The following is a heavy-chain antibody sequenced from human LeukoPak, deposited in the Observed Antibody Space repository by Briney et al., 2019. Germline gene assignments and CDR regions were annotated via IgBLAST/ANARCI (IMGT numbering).Heavy chain of an antibody. J-gene: IGHJ3*02. Sequence: KPSETLSLTCTVSGGSISSYYWSWIRQPPGKGLEWIGYIYYSGSTNYNPSLKSRVTISVDTSKNQFSLKLSSVTAADTAVYYCARPGWVRGVARGAFDIWGQGTMVTVSS. CDR1: GGSISSYY. CDR3: ARPGWVRGVARGAFDI. CDR2: IYYSGST. D-gene: IGHD3-10*01. V-gene: IGHV4-59*08.